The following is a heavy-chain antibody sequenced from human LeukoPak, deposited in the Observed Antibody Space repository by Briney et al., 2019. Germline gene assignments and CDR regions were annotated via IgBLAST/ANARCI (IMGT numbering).Heavy chain of an antibody. D-gene: IGHD3-10*01. CDR3: AKSGASLYGSGSYPTYFDY. Sequence: PGGSLRLSCAASGFTFSSYAMSWVRQAPGKGLEWVSAISGSGGSTYYADSVKGRLTISRDNSKNTLYLQMNSLRAEDTAVYYCAKSGASLYGSGSYPTYFDYWGQGTLVTVSS. CDR1: GFTFSSYA. CDR2: ISGSGGST. V-gene: IGHV3-23*01. J-gene: IGHJ4*02.